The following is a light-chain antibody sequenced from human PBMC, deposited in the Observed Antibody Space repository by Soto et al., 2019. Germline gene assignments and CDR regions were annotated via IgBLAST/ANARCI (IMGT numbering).Light chain of an antibody. CDR1: QSVSSN. Sequence: EIVMTQSPATLSVSPGERATLSCRASQSVSSNLAWYQQKPGQAPRLLIYGASTRATGIPASFSGRGSGTEFTLTINSXQSDDFALYYCQQYNNWPRTFGQGTKVDTK. V-gene: IGKV3-15*01. CDR3: QQYNNWPRT. CDR2: GAS. J-gene: IGKJ1*01.